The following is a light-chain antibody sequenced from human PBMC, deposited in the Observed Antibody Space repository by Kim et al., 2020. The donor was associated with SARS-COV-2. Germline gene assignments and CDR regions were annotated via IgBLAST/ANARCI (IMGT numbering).Light chain of an antibody. Sequence: QLTQSPSSLSASVGDRVTITCRASQGIGSYLAWYQQKPGKAPKLLIYAASTLQSGVPSRFSGRGSETDFTLTITSLQPEDFATYYCQQLEYYPITFGQGTRLEIK. CDR2: AAS. CDR1: QGIGSY. V-gene: IGKV1-9*01. J-gene: IGKJ5*01. CDR3: QQLEYYPIT.